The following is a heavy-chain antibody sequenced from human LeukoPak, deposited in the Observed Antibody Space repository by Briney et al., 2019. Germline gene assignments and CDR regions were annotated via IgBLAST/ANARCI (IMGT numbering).Heavy chain of an antibody. CDR1: GYTFTCYY. D-gene: IGHD6-19*01. J-gene: IGHJ4*02. V-gene: IGHV1-2*06. Sequence: ASVKVSCKASGYTFTCYYMHWVRQAPGRGLEWRGRINPNSGGKNYAQKFQGRVTMTRDTSISTAYMELSRLRSDDTAVYYCASSGAVAVFDYWGQGTLVTVSS. CDR2: INPNSGGK. CDR3: ASSGAVAVFDY.